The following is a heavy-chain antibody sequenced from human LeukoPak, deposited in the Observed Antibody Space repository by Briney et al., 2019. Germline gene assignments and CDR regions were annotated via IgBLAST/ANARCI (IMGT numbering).Heavy chain of an antibody. CDR3: AKGYNCSSTSCLYYHMDV. D-gene: IGHD2-2*01. J-gene: IGHJ6*03. CDR2: TSGSGGST. V-gene: IGHV3-23*01. CDR1: GFTFSSYA. Sequence: PGGSLRLSCGASGFTFSSYAMSWVRQAPGKGLEWVSDTSGSGGSTYYAVSVKGRFTISRDNSKNTLYVQMNSLRAEDTAVYYCAKGYNCSSTSCLYYHMDVWGKGTTVTVSS.